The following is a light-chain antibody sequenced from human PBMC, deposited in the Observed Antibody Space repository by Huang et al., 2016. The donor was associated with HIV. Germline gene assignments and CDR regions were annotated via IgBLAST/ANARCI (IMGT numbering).Light chain of an antibody. J-gene: IGKJ2*01. CDR2: AAT. Sequence: AIQMTQSPSSLSASVGDRVTITCRASQGIRNDLGWYQQKPWKPPKLLIYAATSLQSGVPTRFSGSGSVKNFTLTISGLQPEDVATYFCLQDYNFPYTFGQGTEVET. CDR3: LQDYNFPYT. V-gene: IGKV1-6*01. CDR1: QGIRND.